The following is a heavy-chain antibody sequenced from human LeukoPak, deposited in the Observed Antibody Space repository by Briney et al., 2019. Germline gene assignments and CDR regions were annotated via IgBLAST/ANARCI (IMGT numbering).Heavy chain of an antibody. CDR1: GFIFSSYW. Sequence: GGSLRLSCAASGFIFSSYWMSWVRQAPGKGLEWVANIQSDGSVQQYVDSVKGRLTISRDNAKNSLYLQMNSLRAEDTAVYYCARIPRGSGWSFLDFWGQGTLVTVTS. V-gene: IGHV3-7*01. CDR2: IQSDGSVQ. CDR3: ARIPRGSGWSFLDF. D-gene: IGHD6-19*01. J-gene: IGHJ4*02.